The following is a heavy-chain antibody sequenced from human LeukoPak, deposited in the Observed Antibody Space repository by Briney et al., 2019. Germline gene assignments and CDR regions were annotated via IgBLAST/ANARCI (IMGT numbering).Heavy chain of an antibody. CDR1: GYSFTSYD. CDR2: MNPNSYKT. D-gene: IGHD1/OR15-1a*01. CDR3: TRGNNGNDY. V-gene: IGHV1-8*01. J-gene: IGHJ4*02. Sequence: GASVKVSCKASGYSFTSYDINWVRRATGQGLEWMGYMNPNSYKTGYAQKFQGRVTMTRSTSISTAYMELSSLRSEDTAVYYCTRGNNGNDYWGQGTLVTVSS.